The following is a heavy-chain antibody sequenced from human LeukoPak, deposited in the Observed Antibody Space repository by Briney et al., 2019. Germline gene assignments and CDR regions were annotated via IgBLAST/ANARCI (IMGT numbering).Heavy chain of an antibody. Sequence: GGSLRLSCAASGFTFSAYWMAWVRQAPGKGLEWVANMKQDGREKHYVDSVKGRFTISRDNARNALYLQMNSLRAEDSAVYYCARDDVGALDYWGQGTLVTVSS. CDR1: GFTFSAYW. J-gene: IGHJ4*02. D-gene: IGHD3-16*01. CDR3: ARDDVGALDY. V-gene: IGHV3-7*01. CDR2: MKQDGREK.